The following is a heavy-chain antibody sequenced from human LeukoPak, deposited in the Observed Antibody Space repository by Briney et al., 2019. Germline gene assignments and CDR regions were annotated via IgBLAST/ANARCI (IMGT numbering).Heavy chain of an antibody. V-gene: IGHV4-59*01. CDR2: IDHTGTT. CDR1: DDSITIYY. D-gene: IGHD4-11*01. Sequence: SETLSLTCSVSDDSITIYYWTWIRQPPGKGLEWIGYIDHTGTTNYNPSLNSRVTISRDTSKNHFSLQLSSVTAADTAVYFCARGRVSSSTWHSTYYYYFYMDVWGKGTTVTISS. J-gene: IGHJ6*03. CDR3: ARGRVSSSTWHSTYYYYFYMDV.